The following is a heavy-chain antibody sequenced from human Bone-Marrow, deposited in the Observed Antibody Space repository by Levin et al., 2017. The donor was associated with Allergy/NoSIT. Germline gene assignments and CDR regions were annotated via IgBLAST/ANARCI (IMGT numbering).Heavy chain of an antibody. J-gene: IGHJ4*02. Sequence: GGSLRLSCAASGFTFSSYAMHWVRQAPGKGLEWVAVISYDGSNKYYADSVKGRFTISRDNSKNTLYLQMNSLRAEDTAVYYCARDETAMVTVDYWGQGTLVTVSS. D-gene: IGHD5-18*01. CDR3: ARDETAMVTVDY. V-gene: IGHV3-30-3*01. CDR2: ISYDGSNK. CDR1: GFTFSSYA.